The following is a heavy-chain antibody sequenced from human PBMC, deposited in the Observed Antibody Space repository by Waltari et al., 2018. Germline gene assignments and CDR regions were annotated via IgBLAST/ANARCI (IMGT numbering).Heavy chain of an antibody. V-gene: IGHV3-7*01. CDR2: IKPDGIEK. CDR1: GFRFSNAG. J-gene: IGHJ4*01. Sequence: EVQLVESGGGWVQPGGPLILACAAPGFRFSNAGRCWVRQAQGKGLEWVASIKPDGIEKTYVDSVKGRFTISRDNDENSLYLQMNSLRDEDTGVYYCARHINYARDYWGHGTLVTVSS. D-gene: IGHD1-7*01. CDR3: ARHINYARDY.